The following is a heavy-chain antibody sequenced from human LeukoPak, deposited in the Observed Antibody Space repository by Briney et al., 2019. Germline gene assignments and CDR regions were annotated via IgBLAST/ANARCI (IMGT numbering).Heavy chain of an antibody. CDR2: IKQDGSEK. D-gene: IGHD3-3*01. J-gene: IGHJ4*02. V-gene: IGHV3-7*01. CDR1: GFTFSSYW. Sequence: PGGSLRLSCAASGFTFSSYWMSWVRQAPGKGLEWVANIKQDGSEKYYVDSVKGRFTISRDNAKNSLYLQMNSLRAEDTAVYYCARGDYDFWSGHTSKSYYFDYWGQGTLVTVSS. CDR3: ARGDYDFWSGHTSKSYYFDY.